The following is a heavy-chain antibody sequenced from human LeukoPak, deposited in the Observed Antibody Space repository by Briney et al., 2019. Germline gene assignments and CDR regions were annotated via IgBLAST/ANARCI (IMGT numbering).Heavy chain of an antibody. CDR3: ARVVDCSSTSCYSGYYYYGMDV. Sequence: SETLSLTCTVSGGSISSYYWSWIRQPPGKGLEWIGYIYYSGSTNYNPSLKSRVTISVDTSKNQFSLKLSSVTAADTAVYYCARVVDCSSTSCYSGYYYYGMDVWGQGTTVTVSS. J-gene: IGHJ6*02. CDR1: GGSISSYY. D-gene: IGHD2-2*01. V-gene: IGHV4-59*01. CDR2: IYYSGST.